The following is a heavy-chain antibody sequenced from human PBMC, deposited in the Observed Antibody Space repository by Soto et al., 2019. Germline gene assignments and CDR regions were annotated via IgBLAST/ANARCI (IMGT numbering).Heavy chain of an antibody. CDR1: GFTFSSYS. CDR3: ARPKYNWNGGWFDP. J-gene: IGHJ5*02. Sequence: EVQLVESGGGLVQPGGSLRLSCAASGFTFSSYSMNWVRQAPGKGLEWVSYISSSSSTIYYADSVKGRFTISRDNAKNSLYLQMNSLRAEDTAVYYCARPKYNWNGGWFDPWGQGTLVTVSS. D-gene: IGHD1-20*01. CDR2: ISSSSSTI. V-gene: IGHV3-48*01.